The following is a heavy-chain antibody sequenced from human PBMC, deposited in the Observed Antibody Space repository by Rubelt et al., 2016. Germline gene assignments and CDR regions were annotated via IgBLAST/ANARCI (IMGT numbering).Heavy chain of an antibody. CDR2: IYSGGSI. CDR1: GFTVSNHY. D-gene: IGHD2-21*02. CDR3: AGRGTAGTLDY. V-gene: IGHV3-53*01. J-gene: IGHJ4*02. Sequence: EVQLVESGGGLIQPGGSLRLSCAASGFTVSNHYMSWVRQSPGKGLEWVSVIYSGGSIYYADSVKGRFAISRDNSKNTLYLESNSRGAEDTAVYYCAGRGTAGTLDYWGQGTLVTVSS.